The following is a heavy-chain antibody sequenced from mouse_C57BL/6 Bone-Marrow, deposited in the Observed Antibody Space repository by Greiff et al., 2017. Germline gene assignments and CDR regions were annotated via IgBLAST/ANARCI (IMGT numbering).Heavy chain of an antibody. J-gene: IGHJ4*01. V-gene: IGHV1-18*01. CDR2: INPNNGGT. CDR3: ASRRGVIYYREAYYAMDY. D-gene: IGHD2-12*01. CDR1: GYTFTDYN. Sequence: VQLQQSGPELVKPGASVKIPCKASGYTFTDYNMDWVKQSHGKSLAWIGDINPNNGGTIYNQKFKGKATLTADKYYSTANIELRSLTSVDTSVYYCASRRGVIYYREAYYAMDYWGQGTSVTVSS.